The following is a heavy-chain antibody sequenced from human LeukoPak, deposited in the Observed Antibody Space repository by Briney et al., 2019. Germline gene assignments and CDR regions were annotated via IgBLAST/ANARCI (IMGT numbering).Heavy chain of an antibody. CDR2: ISTSSSYI. D-gene: IGHD3-10*02. CDR3: AELGITMIGGV. V-gene: IGHV3-21*01. J-gene: IGHJ6*04. Sequence: GGSLRLSCAASGFTFSSYAMSWVRQAPGKGLEWVSSISTSSSYIYYTDSVKGRFTISRDNAKNSLYLQMNSLRAEDTAVYYCAELGITMIGGVWGKGTTVTISS. CDR1: GFTFSSYA.